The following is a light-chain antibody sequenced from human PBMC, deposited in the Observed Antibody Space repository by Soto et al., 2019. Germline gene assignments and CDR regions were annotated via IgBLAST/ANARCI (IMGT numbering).Light chain of an antibody. J-gene: IGKJ1*01. CDR2: GAS. CDR3: QQYVSSPNWT. CDR1: QSVSSSY. Sequence: EIVLTQSPGTLSLSPGERATLSCRASQSVSSSYLAWYQQKPGQAPRLLIYGASSRATGIPDRFSGSGSGTDFTLTISRLEPEDFAVYYCQQYVSSPNWTFGQGTKVEIK. V-gene: IGKV3-20*01.